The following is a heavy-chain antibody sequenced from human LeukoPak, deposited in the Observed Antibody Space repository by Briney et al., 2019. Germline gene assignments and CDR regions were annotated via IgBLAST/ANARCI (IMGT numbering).Heavy chain of an antibody. CDR2: INPSSGDT. D-gene: IGHD3-3*02. V-gene: IGHV1-2*02. CDR3: ARGSSIGVNGNRCLDP. CDR1: GYKFTDYY. J-gene: IGHJ5*02. Sequence: GASVKVSCKASGYKFTDYYMHWVRQAPGEGLEWMGWINPSSGDTKYAEKFEDRVTMTRDTSISAASMELSRLRSDDTALYYCARGSSIGVNGNRCLDPWGQGTLVTVSS.